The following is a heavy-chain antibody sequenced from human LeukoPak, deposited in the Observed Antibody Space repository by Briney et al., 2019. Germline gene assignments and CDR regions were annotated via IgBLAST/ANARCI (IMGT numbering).Heavy chain of an antibody. CDR2: IYHSGST. J-gene: IGHJ5*02. V-gene: IGHV4-30-2*01. CDR1: GGSISSGGYS. Sequence: SETLSLTCAVSGGSISSGGYSWSWIRQPPGKGLEWIGYIYHSGSTYYNPSLKSRVTISVDTSKNQFSLKLSSVTAADTAVYYCARAGTEWEFDPWGQGTLVTVSS. D-gene: IGHD1-26*01. CDR3: ARAGTEWEFDP.